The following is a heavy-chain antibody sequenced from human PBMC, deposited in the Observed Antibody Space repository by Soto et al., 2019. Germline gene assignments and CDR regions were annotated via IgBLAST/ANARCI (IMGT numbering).Heavy chain of an antibody. CDR1: GGYISDFY. J-gene: IGHJ4*02. CDR3: ARHRDCYGSGHSDY. CDR2: IYYTGST. Sequence: PSELLCVTWTVFGGYISDFYWSRIRQPPRKGLEWIGYIYYTGSTNYNPSLKSRVTISVDTSKNQFSLKVSSVTAADTAVYYCARHRDCYGSGHSDYWGQGTLVTVSS. D-gene: IGHD3-10*01. V-gene: IGHV4-59*08.